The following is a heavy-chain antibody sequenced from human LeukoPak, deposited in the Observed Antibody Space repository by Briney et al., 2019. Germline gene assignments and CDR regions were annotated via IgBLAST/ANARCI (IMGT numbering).Heavy chain of an antibody. Sequence: ASVKVSCKATGYTFNSYACSWVRQAPGQGLEWVGWISNYNGDTNYAQKFQGRVTMTTDTSTKTSHMELRNLGSDDTAVYYCARALYSDSSGYYPGLDLWGQGTLVTVSS. D-gene: IGHD3-22*01. V-gene: IGHV1-18*01. J-gene: IGHJ5*02. CDR1: GYTFNSYA. CDR3: ARALYSDSSGYYPGLDL. CDR2: ISNYNGDT.